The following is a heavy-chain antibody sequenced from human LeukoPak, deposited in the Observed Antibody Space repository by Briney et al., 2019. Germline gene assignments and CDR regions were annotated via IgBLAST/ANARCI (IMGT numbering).Heavy chain of an antibody. CDR2: IKQDGSEK. J-gene: IGHJ4*02. CDR1: GFTFSTYR. CDR3: TRGPSGYHNT. V-gene: IGHV3-7*01. Sequence: GGSLRLSCAASGFTFSTYRMGWVRQAPGKGLEWVANIKQDGSEKHYVDSVKGRFTISRDNAKNSLYLQMSSLRAEDTAVYYCTRGPSGYHNTGGQGTLVTVSS. D-gene: IGHD5-12*01.